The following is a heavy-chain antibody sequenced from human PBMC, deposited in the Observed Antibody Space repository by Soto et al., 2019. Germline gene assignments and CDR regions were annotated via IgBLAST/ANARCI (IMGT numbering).Heavy chain of an antibody. J-gene: IGHJ5*02. CDR1: GYIFGNND. V-gene: IGHV1-8*01. Sequence: ASVKVSCKACGYIFGNNDISWVRQGTGQGLEWMGWMNPNSGKGGYAQKFEGRVTMTRDTSTSTAYMELSSLTSDDTAIYYCARMATSGTLNWFDPWGQGTLVTVSS. CDR2: MNPNSGKG. CDR3: ARMATSGTLNWFDP.